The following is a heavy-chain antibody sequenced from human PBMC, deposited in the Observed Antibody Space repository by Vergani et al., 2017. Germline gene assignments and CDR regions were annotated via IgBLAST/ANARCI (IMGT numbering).Heavy chain of an antibody. J-gene: IGHJ5*02. CDR3: ARDTGDVPQGGSDNWFDP. D-gene: IGHD3-10*01. CDR2: IIPIFGTA. Sequence: QVQLVQSGAEVKKPGSSVKVSCKASGGTFSSYAISWVRQAPGQGLEWMGGIIPIFGTANYAQKFQGRVTITAEESTSTAYMELSSLGSEDTAGYYCARDTGDVPQGGSDNWFDPWGQGTLVTVSS. CDR1: GGTFSSYA. V-gene: IGHV1-69*01.